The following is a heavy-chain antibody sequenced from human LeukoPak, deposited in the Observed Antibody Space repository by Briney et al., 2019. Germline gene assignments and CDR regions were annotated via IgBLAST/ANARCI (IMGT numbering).Heavy chain of an antibody. D-gene: IGHD3-10*01. Sequence: PGGSLRLSCAASAFTFSSYSMNWVRQAPGKGLEWVSSISSSGSYIYYADSVKGRFTISRDNAKNSLYLQMSSLRAEDTAVYYCARKITGGLLWFGESDYCFDYWGQGTLVTVSS. CDR2: ISSSGSYI. CDR1: AFTFSSYS. CDR3: ARKITGGLLWFGESDYCFDY. J-gene: IGHJ4*02. V-gene: IGHV3-21*01.